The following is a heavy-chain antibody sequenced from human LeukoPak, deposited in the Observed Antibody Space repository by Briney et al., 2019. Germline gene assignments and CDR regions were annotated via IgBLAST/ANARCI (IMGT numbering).Heavy chain of an antibody. V-gene: IGHV4-34*01. D-gene: IGHD3-22*01. CDR3: AIKTYYYDSSGYWETDY. CDR1: GGSFSGCY. Sequence: SETLSLTCAVYGGSFSGCYWSWIRQPPGKGLDWIGEINHSGSTNYNPSLKCRVTISVDTSKTQSSLKLSSVTAADTAVYYCAIKTYYYDSSGYWETDYWGQGTLVTVSS. J-gene: IGHJ4*02. CDR2: INHSGST.